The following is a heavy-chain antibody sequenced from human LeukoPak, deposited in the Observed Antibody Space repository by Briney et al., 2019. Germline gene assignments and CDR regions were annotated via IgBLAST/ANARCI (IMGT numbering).Heavy chain of an antibody. Sequence: GGSLKLSCVASGFTFSSYWMSWVRQAPGKGLEWVANIKQDGSDKYYVDSVKGRFTISRDNAKNSLYLQMNSLRAEDTAVYYCASGQKLGFWGQGTLVTVSS. CDR3: ASGQKLGF. J-gene: IGHJ4*02. V-gene: IGHV3-7*01. CDR1: GFTFSSYW. D-gene: IGHD6-13*01. CDR2: IKQDGSDK.